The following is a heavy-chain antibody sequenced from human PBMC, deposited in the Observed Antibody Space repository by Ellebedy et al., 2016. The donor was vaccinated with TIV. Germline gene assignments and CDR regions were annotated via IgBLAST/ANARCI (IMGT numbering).Heavy chain of an antibody. CDR1: GYTFTSYA. CDR3: ARDLPECSGGSCYYGWFDP. CDR2: INTGNGDT. V-gene: IGHV1-3*04. J-gene: IGHJ5*02. D-gene: IGHD2-15*01. Sequence: AASVKVSCKASGYTFTSYAMHWVRQAPGQRLEWMGWINTGNGDTKYSQKFQGRVTITRDTSANTAYMELSSLESEDTAVYYCARDLPECSGGSCYYGWFDPWGQGTLVTVSS.